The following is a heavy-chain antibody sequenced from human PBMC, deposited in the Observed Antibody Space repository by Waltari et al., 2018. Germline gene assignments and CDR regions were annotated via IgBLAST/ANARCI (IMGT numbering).Heavy chain of an antibody. D-gene: IGHD1-26*01. CDR1: GFTFSSYG. J-gene: IGHJ4*02. CDR2: RCYDENDK. CDR3: ASYTGSPSRPGPPSL. Sequence: VQLLESGGGVVQPGGSLRLSCAASGFTFSSYGLHWVRQAPGNGLEGVSLRCYDENDKYYGGSVKGRFTISSDNSKNMLYVEMNSLRPEDTCLYYCASYTGSPSRPGPPSLWGQGTLVIVSS. V-gene: IGHV3-30*02.